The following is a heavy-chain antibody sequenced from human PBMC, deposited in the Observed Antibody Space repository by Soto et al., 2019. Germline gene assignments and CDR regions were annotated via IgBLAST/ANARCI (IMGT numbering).Heavy chain of an antibody. Sequence: QVQLVQSGSELKEPGASVTVSCKASRYTFTGYSINWVRQAPGQGLEWMGWIATNTGNPTYAQGFTGRFVFSLDTSVTTAYLQIYSLKAEDTAIYYCTRDSRTALFDYWGQGTLVTASS. CDR3: TRDSRTALFDY. CDR1: RYTFTGYS. J-gene: IGHJ4*02. D-gene: IGHD2-2*01. CDR2: IATNTGNP. V-gene: IGHV7-4-1*01.